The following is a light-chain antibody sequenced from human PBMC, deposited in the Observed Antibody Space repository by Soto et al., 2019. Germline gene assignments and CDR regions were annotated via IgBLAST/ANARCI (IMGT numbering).Light chain of an antibody. CDR1: SSNIGSNY. CDR2: RNN. CDR3: CSYGGSNIFVVV. J-gene: IGLJ2*01. Sequence: QLVLTQPPSASGTPGQRVTISCSGSSSNIGSNYVYWYQQLPGTAPKLLIYRNNQRPSGVPDRFSGSKSGTSASLAISGLQAEDEADYYCCSYGGSNIFVVVFGGGTKLTVL. V-gene: IGLV1-47*01.